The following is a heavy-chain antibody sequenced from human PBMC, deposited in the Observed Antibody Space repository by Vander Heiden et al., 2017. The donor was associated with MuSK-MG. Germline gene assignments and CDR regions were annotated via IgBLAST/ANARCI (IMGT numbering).Heavy chain of an antibody. Sequence: EVQLLESGGCFVPPGGSLRLSCAASGFTFSSSAMRWVRQAPGKGLEWVSAIGATGSTTNYADSVKGRFTISRDNAKNTLYLQMIGMRAEDTAVYYCAKGFGTYYFDYWGQGTLVTVSS. CDR3: AKGFGTYYFDY. J-gene: IGHJ4*02. D-gene: IGHD3-16*01. V-gene: IGHV3-23*01. CDR2: IGATGSTT. CDR1: GFTFSSSA.